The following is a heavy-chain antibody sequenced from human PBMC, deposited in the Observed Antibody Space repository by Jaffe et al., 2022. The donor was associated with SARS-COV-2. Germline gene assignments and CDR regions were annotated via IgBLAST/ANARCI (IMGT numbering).Heavy chain of an antibody. V-gene: IGHV3-7*01. D-gene: IGHD3-9*01. J-gene: IGHJ4*02. CDR2: IKQDGSEK. CDR1: GFTFSSYW. CDR3: ARGAGILTGYYYVGFDY. Sequence: EVQLVESGGGLVQPGGSLRLSCAASGFTFSSYWMSWVRQAPGKGLEWVANIKQDGSEKYYVDSVKGRFTISRDNAKNSLYLQMNSLRAEDTAVYYCARGAGILTGYYYVGFDYWGQGTLVTVSS.